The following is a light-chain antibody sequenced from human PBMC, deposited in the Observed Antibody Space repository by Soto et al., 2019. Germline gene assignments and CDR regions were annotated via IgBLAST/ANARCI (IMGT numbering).Light chain of an antibody. CDR3: ISYTSRSTLVV. CDR2: DVS. CDR1: SSDVGGYNY. J-gene: IGLJ2*01. Sequence: SALTQPASVSGSPGQSITISCTGTSSDVGGYNYVSWYQQHPGKAPKLMIYDVSNRPSGVSNRFSGSKSGNPASLTISGLQAEDEADYYCISYTSRSTLVVFGVGTQLTVL. V-gene: IGLV2-14*01.